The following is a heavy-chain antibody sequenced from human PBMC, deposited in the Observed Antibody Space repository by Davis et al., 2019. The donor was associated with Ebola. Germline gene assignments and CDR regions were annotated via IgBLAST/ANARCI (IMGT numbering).Heavy chain of an antibody. CDR2: IKQDGSEK. J-gene: IGHJ4*02. D-gene: IGHD4-17*01. CDR3: ARRRGDYIDSLTDS. CDR1: GFTFSSYW. V-gene: IGHV3-7*03. Sequence: GGSLRLSCAASGFTFSSYWMSWVRQAPGKGLEWVANIKQDGSEKYYVDSVKDRFTISRDNSKNTLYLQMNSLRAEDTAVYYCARRRGDYIDSLTDSWGQGTLVTVSS.